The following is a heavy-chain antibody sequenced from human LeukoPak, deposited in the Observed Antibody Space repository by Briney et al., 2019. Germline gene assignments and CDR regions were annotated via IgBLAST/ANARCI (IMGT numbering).Heavy chain of an antibody. CDR2: IIPIFGTA. CDR1: GGTFSSYA. CDR3: AREGVAAAGPYYYYYMDV. J-gene: IGHJ6*03. Sequence: SVKVSCKASGGTFSSYAISWVRQAPGQGLEWMGGIIPIFGTANYAQKFQGRVTITTDESTSTAYMELSSLRSEDTAVYYCAREGVAAAGPYYYYYMDVWGKGTTVTVSS. V-gene: IGHV1-69*05. D-gene: IGHD6-13*01.